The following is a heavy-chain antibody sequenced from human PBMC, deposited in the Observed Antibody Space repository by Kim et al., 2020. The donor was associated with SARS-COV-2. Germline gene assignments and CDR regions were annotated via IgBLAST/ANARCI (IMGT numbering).Heavy chain of an antibody. J-gene: IGHJ4*02. Sequence: NCSTSLKRRDTMSVDTSKNQFSLKLSSVTAADTAVYYCARGLTGGIVGDYWGQGTLVTVSS. D-gene: IGHD1-26*01. CDR3: ARGLTGGIVGDY. V-gene: IGHV4-34*01.